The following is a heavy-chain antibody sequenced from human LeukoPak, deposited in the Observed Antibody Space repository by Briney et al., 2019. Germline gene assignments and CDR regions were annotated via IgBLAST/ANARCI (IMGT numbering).Heavy chain of an antibody. CDR1: GYTFTSYW. CDR2: IDPRDSYT. D-gene: IGHD5-18*01. V-gene: IGHV5-10-1*04. Sequence: GESLKISCRGSGYTFTSYWISWVRQMPGKGLEWMGRIDPRDSYTNYSPSFQGQVTILTDKSISTAYLQWSSLRASDTAMYYCGKRAYNYGGYDYWGRGTLVTVSS. CDR3: GKRAYNYGGYDY. J-gene: IGHJ4*02.